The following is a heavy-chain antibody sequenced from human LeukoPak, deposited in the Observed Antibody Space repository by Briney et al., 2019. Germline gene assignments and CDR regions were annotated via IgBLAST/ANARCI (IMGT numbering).Heavy chain of an antibody. CDR1: GFTFSSYG. CDR3: ARFGVPDSSGTSFQH. D-gene: IGHD3-22*01. Sequence: PGGSLRLSCAASGFTFSSYGMHWVRQAPGKGLEWVANLNQDGSEKYYVDSVRGRFTISRDNAKNSLYLQMNTLRAEDTAVYYCARFGVPDSSGTSFQHWGQGTLATVSS. CDR2: LNQDGSEK. J-gene: IGHJ1*01. V-gene: IGHV3-7*01.